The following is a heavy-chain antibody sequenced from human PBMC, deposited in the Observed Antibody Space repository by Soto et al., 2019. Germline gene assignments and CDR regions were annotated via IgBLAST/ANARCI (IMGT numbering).Heavy chain of an antibody. CDR1: GYTFTSYG. J-gene: IGHJ4*02. Sequence: GASVKVSCKASGYTFTSYGISWVRQAPGQGLEWMGWISAYNGNTNYAQKLQGRVTMTTDTSTSTAYMELRSLRSDDTAVYYCARDSMVRGVIMSGGGYWGQGTLVTVSS. V-gene: IGHV1-18*01. CDR3: ARDSMVRGVIMSGGGY. CDR2: ISAYNGNT. D-gene: IGHD3-10*01.